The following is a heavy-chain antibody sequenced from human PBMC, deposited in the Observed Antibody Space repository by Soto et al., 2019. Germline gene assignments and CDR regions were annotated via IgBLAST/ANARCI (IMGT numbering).Heavy chain of an antibody. CDR3: ARDQGYYDSSGYFDY. D-gene: IGHD3-22*01. CDR1: GGSISSGDYY. J-gene: IGHJ4*01. V-gene: IGHV4-61*03. Sequence: PSETLSLTCTVSGGSISSGDYYWSWIRQPPGKGLEWIGYIYYSGGTNYNPSLKNRVTISKDTSANHFSLNLSSVTAADTAIYYCARDQGYYDSSGYFDYWGHGTLVTVSS. CDR2: IYYSGGT.